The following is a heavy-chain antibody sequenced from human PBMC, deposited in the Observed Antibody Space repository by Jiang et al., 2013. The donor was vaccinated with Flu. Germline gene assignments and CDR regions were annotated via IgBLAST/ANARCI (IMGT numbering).Heavy chain of an antibody. Sequence: GGSLRLSCAASGFTFSSYAMSWVRQAPGKGLEWVSAIGGSGDSKYYADSVKGRFTISRDNSKNTLYLQMNSLRAEDTAVYYCAKALTMVRGVHPYYFDYWGQGTLVT. J-gene: IGHJ4*02. CDR1: GFTFSSYA. CDR3: AKALTMVRGVHPYYFDY. V-gene: IGHV3-23*01. D-gene: IGHD3-10*01. CDR2: IGGSGDSK.